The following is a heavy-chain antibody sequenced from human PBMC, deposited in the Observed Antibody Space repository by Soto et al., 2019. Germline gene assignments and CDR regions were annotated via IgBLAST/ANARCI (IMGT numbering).Heavy chain of an antibody. CDR1: GGTFSSYA. D-gene: IGHD3-9*01. Sequence: SVKVSCKASGGTFSSYAISWVRQAPGQGLEWMGGIIPIFGTANYAQKFQGRVTITADESTSTAYMELSSLRSEDTAVYYCAADDILTGYYYYYYGMDVWGQGTTVTVSS. V-gene: IGHV1-69*13. CDR3: AADDILTGYYYYYYGMDV. CDR2: IIPIFGTA. J-gene: IGHJ6*02.